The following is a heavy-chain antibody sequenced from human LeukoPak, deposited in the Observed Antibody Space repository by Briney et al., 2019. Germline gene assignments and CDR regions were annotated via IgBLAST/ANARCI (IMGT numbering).Heavy chain of an antibody. V-gene: IGHV3-48*03. CDR1: GFTFSSYE. Sequence: GGSLRLSCAASGFTFSSYEMNWVRQAPGKGLEWVSYISSSGSTIYYADSVQGRFTISRDNAKNSLYLQMNSLRAEDTAVYYCARDPGWFEPLDYWGQGTLVTVSS. J-gene: IGHJ4*02. CDR2: ISSSGSTI. CDR3: ARDPGWFEPLDY. D-gene: IGHD3-10*01.